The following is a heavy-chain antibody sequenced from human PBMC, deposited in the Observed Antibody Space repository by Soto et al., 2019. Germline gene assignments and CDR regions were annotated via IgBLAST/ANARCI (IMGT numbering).Heavy chain of an antibody. D-gene: IGHD6-13*01. J-gene: IGHJ4*02. V-gene: IGHV1-18*01. CDR3: GRESSSSCHDY. Sequence: QVQLVQSGAEVKKPGASVKVSCKASGYTFTSYGISWVRQAPGQGLEWMGWISAYNGNTNYAQKLQGRVTMTTDTSSITAYMELRSLRSDATAVYYCGRESSSSCHDYWGAGTLVTVSS. CDR1: GYTFTSYG. CDR2: ISAYNGNT.